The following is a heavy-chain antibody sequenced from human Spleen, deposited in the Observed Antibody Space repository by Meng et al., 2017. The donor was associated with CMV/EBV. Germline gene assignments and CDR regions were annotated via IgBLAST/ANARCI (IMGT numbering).Heavy chain of an antibody. D-gene: IGHD3-16*01. V-gene: IGHV1-2*02. CDR3: AKISGGGDYFDY. CDR2: IYPASGGT. CDR1: GYTFTGHY. Sequence: ASVKVSCKASGYTFTGHYLHWVRQAPGQGLEWLGWIYPASGGTNYAQNFQGRVTMTSDTSISTAYMELRSLTSDDSGVYYCAKISGGGDYFDYWGQGTVVTVSS. J-gene: IGHJ4*02.